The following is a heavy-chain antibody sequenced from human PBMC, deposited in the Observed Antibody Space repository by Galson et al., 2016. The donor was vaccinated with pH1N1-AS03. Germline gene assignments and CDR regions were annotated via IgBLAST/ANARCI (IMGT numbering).Heavy chain of an antibody. J-gene: IGHJ4*02. CDR2: IYHSGST. CDR3: ARVGKYFDFWSGYSDFDY. CDR1: GYSISSGYY. D-gene: IGHD3-3*01. Sequence: SETLSLTCAVSGYSISSGYYWGWIRQPPGKGLEWIGSIYHSGSTYYNPSLMSRVTISVDTSKNRFSMEVTSVTAADTAVYYCARVGKYFDFWSGYSDFDYWGQGTLVTVSS. V-gene: IGHV4-38-2*01.